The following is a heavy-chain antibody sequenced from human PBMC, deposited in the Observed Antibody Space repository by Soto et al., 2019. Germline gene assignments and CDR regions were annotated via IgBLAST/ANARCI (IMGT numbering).Heavy chain of an antibody. Sequence: GGSLRLSCAAAGFTFSSYGMQWVSKAPGKGREGVAVISYDGSNRYYADSGKGRFTISRDNSNNTLYLQMNSLRAEDTAVYYCARGYSSSWYYFDYWGQGTLVTVSS. CDR3: ARGYSSSWYYFDY. CDR1: GFTFSSYG. V-gene: IGHV3-30*03. J-gene: IGHJ4*02. CDR2: ISYDGSNR. D-gene: IGHD6-13*01.